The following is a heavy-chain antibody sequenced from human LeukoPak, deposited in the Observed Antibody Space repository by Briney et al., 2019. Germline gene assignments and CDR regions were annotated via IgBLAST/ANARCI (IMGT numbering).Heavy chain of an antibody. CDR3: ARQVGRYFDY. Sequence: SETLSLTCTVSVGSNSIYYWSCRRHPPGKGREWIGYIYYSGTTNYNPSPKSRVTMSVDTSKNQFSLKLSSVTAADTAVYYCARQVGRYFDYWGQGTLVSFSS. V-gene: IGHV4-59*08. J-gene: IGHJ4*02. CDR2: IYYSGTT. D-gene: IGHD1-26*01. CDR1: VGSNSIYY.